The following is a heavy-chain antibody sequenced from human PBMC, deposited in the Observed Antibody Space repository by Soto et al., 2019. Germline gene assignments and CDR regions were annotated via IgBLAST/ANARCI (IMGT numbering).Heavy chain of an antibody. J-gene: IGHJ3*02. V-gene: IGHV4-31*03. CDR1: GGSISSGGYY. Sequence: SETLSLTCTVSGGSISSGGYYWSWIRQHPGKGLEWIGYIYYSGSTYYNPSLKSRVTISVDTSKNQFSLKLSSVTAADTAVYYCARDRVVGATSDAFDIWGQGTMVTVSS. CDR2: IYYSGST. CDR3: ARDRVVGATSDAFDI. D-gene: IGHD1-26*01.